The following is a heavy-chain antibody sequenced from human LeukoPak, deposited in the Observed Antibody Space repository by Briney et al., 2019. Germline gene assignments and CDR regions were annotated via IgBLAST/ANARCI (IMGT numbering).Heavy chain of an antibody. CDR2: ISGSGGST. D-gene: IGHD6-13*01. CDR3: ARYSSSWYPRLFYYGMDV. CDR1: GFTFSSYA. V-gene: IGHV3-23*01. J-gene: IGHJ6*02. Sequence: GGSLRLSYAASGFTFSSYAMSWVRQAPGKGLEWVSAISGSGGSTYHADSVKGRFTISRDNSKNTLYLQMNSLRAEDTAVYYCARYSSSWYPRLFYYGMDVWGQGTTVTVSS.